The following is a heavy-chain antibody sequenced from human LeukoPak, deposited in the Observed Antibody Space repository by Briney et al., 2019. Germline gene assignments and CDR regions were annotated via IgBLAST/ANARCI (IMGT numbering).Heavy chain of an antibody. J-gene: IGHJ4*02. CDR2: IIPIFGTA. CDR1: GGTFSSYA. D-gene: IGHD6-13*01. Sequence: ASVKVSCKASGGTFSSYAISWVRQAPGQGLEWMGGIIPIFGTANYAQKFQGRVTITTDESTSTAYMELSRLRSDDTAVYYCARTPLWSSSWSSFDYWGQGTLVTVSS. V-gene: IGHV1-69*05. CDR3: ARTPLWSSSWSSFDY.